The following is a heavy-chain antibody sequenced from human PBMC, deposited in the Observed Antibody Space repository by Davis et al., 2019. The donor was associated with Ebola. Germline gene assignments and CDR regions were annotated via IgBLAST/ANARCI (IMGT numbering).Heavy chain of an antibody. CDR3: SNARYSYGAAYFDN. CDR1: GFTFNSYG. D-gene: IGHD5-18*01. CDR2: IAFDGNTQ. Sequence: GESLKISCVASGFTFNSYGMHWVRQAPGKGLEWVAVIAFDGNTQHFADSVKGRFAISRDNSKNTVYLQLNSLRSDDTAVYYRSNARYSYGAAYFDNWGRGVLVSVTS. V-gene: IGHV3-30*09. J-gene: IGHJ4*02.